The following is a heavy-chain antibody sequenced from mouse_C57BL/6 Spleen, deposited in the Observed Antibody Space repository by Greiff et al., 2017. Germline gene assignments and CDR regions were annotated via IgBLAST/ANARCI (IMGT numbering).Heavy chain of an antibody. CDR2: IYPGDGDT. CDR1: GYAFSSYW. V-gene: IGHV1-80*01. Sequence: VQLQQSGAELVKPGASVKISCKASGYAFSSYWMNWVKQRPGKGLEWIGQIYPGDGDTNYNGKFKGKATLTADNSSNTAYMQLSSLTSEDSAVYFWASGGYYGSGDYYAMNYWGQRASVTVSS. J-gene: IGHJ4*01. D-gene: IGHD1-1*01. CDR3: ASGGYYGSGDYYAMNY.